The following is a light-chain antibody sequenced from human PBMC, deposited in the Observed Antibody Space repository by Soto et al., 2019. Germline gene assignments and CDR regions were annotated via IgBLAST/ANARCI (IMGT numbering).Light chain of an antibody. CDR2: LNSDGSH. Sequence: QAVVTQSPSASASLGASVKLTCTLSSGHNSYAIAWHQQQPEKGPRYLMKLNSDGSHSKGDGIPDRFSSSSSGAERYLTISSLQSEDEADYYCQTWGTGIHVFGGGTKLTVL. CDR1: SGHNSYA. J-gene: IGLJ2*01. CDR3: QTWGTGIHV. V-gene: IGLV4-69*01.